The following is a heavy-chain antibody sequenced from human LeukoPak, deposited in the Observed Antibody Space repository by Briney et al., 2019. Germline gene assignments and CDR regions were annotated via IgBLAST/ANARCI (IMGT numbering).Heavy chain of an antibody. D-gene: IGHD1-26*01. J-gene: IGHJ4*02. CDR2: INPSGGST. CDR1: GYTLTSYY. CDR3: ARALGSDYFAY. Sequence: ASVKVSCKASGYTLTSYYMHWVRQAPGQGLEWMGLINPSGGSTSYAQKFQGRVTMTRDTSTSTVYMELSSLRSEDTAVYYCARALGSDYFAYWGQGTLVTVSS. V-gene: IGHV1-46*01.